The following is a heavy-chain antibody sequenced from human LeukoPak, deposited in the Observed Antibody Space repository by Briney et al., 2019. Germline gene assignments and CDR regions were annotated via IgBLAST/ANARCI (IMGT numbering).Heavy chain of an antibody. D-gene: IGHD1-14*01. CDR1: GFTFGGFN. V-gene: IGHV3-21*01. CDR2: ISSSSSYI. J-gene: IGHJ4*02. Sequence: GGSLRLSCAASGFTFGGFNMNWVRQAPGKGLEWVACISSSSSYIYNADSVKGRFTISRDNAKNSLYLQMDSLRAEDTAVYYCARDGAGHYFDYWGQGALVTVSS. CDR3: ARDGAGHYFDY.